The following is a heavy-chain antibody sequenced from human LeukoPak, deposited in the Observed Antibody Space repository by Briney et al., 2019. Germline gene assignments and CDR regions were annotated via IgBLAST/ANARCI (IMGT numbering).Heavy chain of an antibody. Sequence: PGGSLRLSCAASGFTFSKHAMSWVRQAPGKGLEWVSLITGSGGDTHYAGSAKGRCTISRDNAKTTLYLQMNGLRAEEGAVYYMAVWGKGATVTVSS. D-gene: IGHD5-24*01. CDR1: GFTFSKHA. CDR3: AV. CDR2: ITGSGGDT. V-gene: IGHV3-23*01. J-gene: IGHJ6*04.